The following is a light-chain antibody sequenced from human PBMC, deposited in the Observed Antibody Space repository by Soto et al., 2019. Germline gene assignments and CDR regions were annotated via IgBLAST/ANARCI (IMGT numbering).Light chain of an antibody. Sequence: DIQMTQSPSSLSASVGDRVTITCQASQGISNYLNWYQQKPGKAPKLLIYDASNLETGVPSRFSGSGSGTDFTFTIISLQPEDIATYYCQQYDNLPLTFGGGTKVEIE. CDR2: DAS. V-gene: IGKV1-33*01. CDR3: QQYDNLPLT. J-gene: IGKJ4*01. CDR1: QGISNY.